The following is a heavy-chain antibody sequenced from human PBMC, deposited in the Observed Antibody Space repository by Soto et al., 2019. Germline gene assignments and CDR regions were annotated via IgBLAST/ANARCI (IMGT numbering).Heavy chain of an antibody. CDR1: GGSISSFY. CDR3: ARDPRIYSDPYYFDY. D-gene: IGHD4-17*01. CDR2: IYYYGNT. Sequence: SETLSLTCTVSGGSISSFYWSWIWQPPGKGLEWIGYIYYYGNTNYNPSLKSRVTISVDTSKNQFSLKLSSVTAADTAVYYCARDPRIYSDPYYFDYWGQGTLVTVSS. V-gene: IGHV4-59*01. J-gene: IGHJ4*02.